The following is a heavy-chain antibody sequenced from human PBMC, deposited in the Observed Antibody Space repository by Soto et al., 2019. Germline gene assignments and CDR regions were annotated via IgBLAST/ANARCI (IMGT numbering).Heavy chain of an antibody. CDR2: TYYTGTT. J-gene: IGHJ6*02. Sequence: QVQLQESGPGLVQPSQTLSLTCTVSGDPISSGGYFWTWIRQHPGKGLEWIGNTYYTGTTYYNPALKSRVSISVDTSKNQFSLKLTSVTAAEPAIYYCARDRVRRDNKPYGMDVWGQGTTVTVSS. V-gene: IGHV4-31*03. CDR3: ARDRVRRDNKPYGMDV. D-gene: IGHD2-21*01. CDR1: GDPISSGGYF.